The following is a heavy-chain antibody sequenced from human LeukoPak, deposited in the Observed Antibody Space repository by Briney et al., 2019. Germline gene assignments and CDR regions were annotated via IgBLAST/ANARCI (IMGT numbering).Heavy chain of an antibody. CDR1: GFTLSSYG. CDR3: ARGGHGYCSSTSCYMYNWFDP. Sequence: PGRSLRLSCAASGFTLSSYGMHWVRQAPGKGLEWVAVIWYDGSNKYYADSVKGRFTISRDNSKNTLYLQMNSLRAEDTAVYYCARGGHGYCSSTSCYMYNWFDPWGQGTLVTVSS. J-gene: IGHJ5*02. V-gene: IGHV3-33*01. D-gene: IGHD2-2*02. CDR2: IWYDGSNK.